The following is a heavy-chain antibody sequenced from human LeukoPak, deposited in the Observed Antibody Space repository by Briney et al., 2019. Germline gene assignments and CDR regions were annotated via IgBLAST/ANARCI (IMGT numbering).Heavy chain of an antibody. Sequence: PSETLSLTCAVYGGSFSGYYWSWIRQPPGKGLEWIGEINHSGSTNYNPSLKSRVTISVDTSKNQFSLKLSSVTAADTAVYYCARGRGVRGVIGDHWGQGTLVTVSS. J-gene: IGHJ4*02. CDR3: ARGRGVRGVIGDH. D-gene: IGHD3-10*01. V-gene: IGHV4-34*01. CDR1: GGSFSGYY. CDR2: INHSGST.